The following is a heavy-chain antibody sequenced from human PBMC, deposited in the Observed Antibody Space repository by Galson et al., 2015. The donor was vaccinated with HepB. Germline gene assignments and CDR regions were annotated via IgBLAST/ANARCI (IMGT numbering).Heavy chain of an antibody. CDR3: AGQHSSSWYFDSYYGMDV. CDR2: INYSGTT. D-gene: IGHD6-13*01. J-gene: IGHJ6*02. V-gene: IGHV4-39*01. CDR1: GGSVSSSSYH. Sequence: SETLSLTCTVSGGSVSSSSYHWAWIRQPPGKGLEWIGSINYSGTTHHNPSLKSRVTISIDMSKNQFSLKLTSVTAADTAVYYCAGQHSSSWYFDSYYGMDVWGQGTTVTVSS.